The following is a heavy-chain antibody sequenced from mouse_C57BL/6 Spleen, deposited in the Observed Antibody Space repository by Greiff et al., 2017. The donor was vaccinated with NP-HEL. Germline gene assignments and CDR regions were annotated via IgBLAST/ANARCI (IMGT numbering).Heavy chain of an antibody. CDR2: IYPYNGVS. V-gene: IGHV1-31*01. CDR1: GYSFTGYY. J-gene: IGHJ3*01. D-gene: IGHD2-2*01. Sequence: EVKLVESGPELVKPGASVKISCKASGYSFTGYYMHWVKQSHGNILDWIGYIYPYNGVSSYNQKFKGKATLTVDKSSSTAYMELRSLTSEDSAVYYCAREGGYDLAWFAYWGQGTLVTVSA. CDR3: AREGGYDLAWFAY.